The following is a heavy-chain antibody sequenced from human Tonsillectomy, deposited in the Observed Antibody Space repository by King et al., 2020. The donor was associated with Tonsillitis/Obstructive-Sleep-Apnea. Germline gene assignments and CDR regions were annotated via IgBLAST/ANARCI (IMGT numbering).Heavy chain of an antibody. CDR1: GYSFTSYW. CDR3: ASGGGYCSGGSCYPSEDY. J-gene: IGHJ4*02. CDR2: IDPSDSYT. V-gene: IGHV5-10-1*01. Sequence: EQLVQSGAEVKKPGESLRLSCKGSGYSFTSYWISWVRQMPGKGLEWMGRIDPSDSYTNYSPSFQGHVTISADKSISTAYLQWSSLKASDTAMYYCASGGGYCSGGSCYPSEDYWGQGTLVTVSS. D-gene: IGHD2-15*01.